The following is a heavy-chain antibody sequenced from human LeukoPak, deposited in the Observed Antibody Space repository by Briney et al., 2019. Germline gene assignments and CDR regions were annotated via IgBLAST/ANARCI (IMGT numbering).Heavy chain of an antibody. CDR2: ISAYNGNT. J-gene: IGHJ6*02. Sequence: ASVKVSFKASGYTFTSYGISWVRQAPGQGLEWMGWISAYNGNTNYAQKLQGRVTMTTDTSTSTAYMELRSLRSDDTAVYYCARVYGTMVRGVSNYYYYYGMDVWGQGTTVTVSS. D-gene: IGHD3-10*01. V-gene: IGHV1-18*01. CDR1: GYTFTSYG. CDR3: ARVYGTMVRGVSNYYYYYGMDV.